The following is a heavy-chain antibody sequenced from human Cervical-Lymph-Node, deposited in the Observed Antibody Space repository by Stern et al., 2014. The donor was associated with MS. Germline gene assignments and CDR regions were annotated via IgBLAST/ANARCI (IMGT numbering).Heavy chain of an antibody. Sequence: QVQLQESGPGLVKPSQTLSLTCTVSGGSISSGDNYWSWIRQPPGKGPEWIGYIHYSGGTYFNPSLKSRATISAATSKNQFSLKLNSMTAADAAVYYCARVPDYGDAFFDYWGQGILVTVSS. CDR1: GGSISSGDNY. CDR3: ARVPDYGDAFFDY. CDR2: IHYSGGT. J-gene: IGHJ4*02. V-gene: IGHV4-30-4*01. D-gene: IGHD4-17*01.